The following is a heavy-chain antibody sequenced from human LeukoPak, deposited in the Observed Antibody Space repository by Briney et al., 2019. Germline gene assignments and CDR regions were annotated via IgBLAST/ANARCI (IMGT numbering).Heavy chain of an antibody. J-gene: IGHJ6*03. CDR1: GYTFTSYY. CDR3: ARNNGIATVGTYMDV. D-gene: IGHD1-26*01. CDR2: ISAYNGNT. Sequence: ASVKVSCKASGYTFTSYYMHWVRQAPGQGLEWMGWISAYNGNTNYAQKLQGRVTMTTDTSTRTAYMELRSLRSDDTAVYFCARNNGIATVGTYMDVWGKGTTVIISS. V-gene: IGHV1-18*04.